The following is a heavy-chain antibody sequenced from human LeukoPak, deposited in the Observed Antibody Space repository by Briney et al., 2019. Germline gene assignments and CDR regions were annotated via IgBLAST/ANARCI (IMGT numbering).Heavy chain of an antibody. Sequence: PGGSLRLFCAASGFTVSSNYMSWVRQAPGKGLEWVSVIYSGGSTYYADSVKGRFTISRDNSKNTLYLQMNSLRAEDTAVYYCARGGQWDLPEAFDIWGQGTMVTVSS. D-gene: IGHD1-26*01. V-gene: IGHV3-66*02. J-gene: IGHJ3*02. CDR1: GFTVSSNY. CDR3: ARGGQWDLPEAFDI. CDR2: IYSGGST.